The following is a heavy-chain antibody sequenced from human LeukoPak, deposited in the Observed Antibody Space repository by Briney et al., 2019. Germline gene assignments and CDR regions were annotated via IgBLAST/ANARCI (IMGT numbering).Heavy chain of an antibody. CDR2: INHSGSA. J-gene: IGHJ4*02. Sequence: SETLSLTCAVYGGSFSGHYWSWIRQPPGKGLEWIGEINHSGSANYNPSLKSRVTISVDMSKNQFSLKLSSVTAADTAVYYCARARGDYYDSSGYYSAFDYWGQGTLVTVSS. V-gene: IGHV4-34*01. D-gene: IGHD3-22*01. CDR3: ARARGDYYDSSGYYSAFDY. CDR1: GGSFSGHY.